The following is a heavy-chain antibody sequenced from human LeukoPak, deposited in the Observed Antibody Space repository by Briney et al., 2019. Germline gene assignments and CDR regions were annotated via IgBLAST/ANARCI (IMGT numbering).Heavy chain of an antibody. J-gene: IGHJ4*02. D-gene: IGHD5-18*01. CDR1: GFTFSSYA. Sequence: GGSLRLSCAASGFTFSSYAMSWVRQAPGKGLEWVSAISGSGGSTYYADSVKGRFTISRDNSKNTLYLQMNSLRAEDTAVYYCARRYTAMVNYFDYWGQGTLVTVSS. CDR2: ISGSGGST. CDR3: ARRYTAMVNYFDY. V-gene: IGHV3-23*01.